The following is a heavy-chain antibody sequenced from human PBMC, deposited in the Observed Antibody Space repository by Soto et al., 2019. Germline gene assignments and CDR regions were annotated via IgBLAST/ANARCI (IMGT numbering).Heavy chain of an antibody. CDR3: ARIGQGGDWDAFDI. CDR2: TYPGNSDI. Sequence: XSLKISYRGAGYSFTSYWIPWVLKMPGKGLERIGITYPGNSDIRYSPSYQDHVPISANNSISTAYLQLSSLPDSDTAMYYCARIGQGGDWDAFDIWGQGTLVTVSS. D-gene: IGHD2-21*02. CDR1: GYSFTSYW. J-gene: IGHJ3*02. V-gene: IGHV5-51*01.